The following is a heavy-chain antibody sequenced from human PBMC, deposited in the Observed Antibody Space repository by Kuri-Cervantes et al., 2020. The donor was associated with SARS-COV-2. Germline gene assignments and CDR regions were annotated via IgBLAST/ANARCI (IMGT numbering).Heavy chain of an antibody. CDR2: IIPIFGTA. J-gene: IGHJ3*02. V-gene: IGHV1-69*13. Sequence: SVKVSCKASGGTFSSYAISWVRQAPGQGLEWMGRIIPIFGTASYAQKFQGRVTITADESTSTAYMELSSLRSEDTAVYYCASSNLGVVREPNAFDIWGQGTMVTVSS. CDR1: GGTFSSYA. CDR3: ASSNLGVVREPNAFDI. D-gene: IGHD3-3*01.